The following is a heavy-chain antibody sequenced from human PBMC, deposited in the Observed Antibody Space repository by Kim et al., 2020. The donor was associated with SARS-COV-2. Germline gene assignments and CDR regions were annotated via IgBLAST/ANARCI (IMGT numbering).Heavy chain of an antibody. CDR2: ISYDGSHK. CDR1: GFTFNTYG. J-gene: IGHJ4*02. CDR3: AKSFSGSYFGYDY. D-gene: IGHD1-26*01. Sequence: GGSLRLSCAASGFTFNTYGMHWVRQAPGKGLEWVSGISYDGSHKYYADSVKGRFTISRDNSKNTLYLQMNSLRIEDTAVYYCAKSFSGSYFGYDYWGQGTLVTVSS. V-gene: IGHV3-30*18.